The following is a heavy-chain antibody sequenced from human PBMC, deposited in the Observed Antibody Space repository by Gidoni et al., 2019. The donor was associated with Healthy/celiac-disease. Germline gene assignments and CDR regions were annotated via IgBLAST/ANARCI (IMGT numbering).Heavy chain of an antibody. J-gene: IGHJ5*02. CDR3: ARVVVAAKTWFDP. CDR1: GLTFSSYA. D-gene: IGHD2-15*01. Sequence: EVQLLESGGGVVQPGVSLRLSCAASGLTFSSYAMSWVRQAPEKGRGWVLAITGSGSSTYYADSVKGRFTISRDNSKNTLYLQMNSLRAEDTAVYYCARVVVAAKTWFDPWGQGTLVTVSS. CDR2: ITGSGSST. V-gene: IGHV3-23*01.